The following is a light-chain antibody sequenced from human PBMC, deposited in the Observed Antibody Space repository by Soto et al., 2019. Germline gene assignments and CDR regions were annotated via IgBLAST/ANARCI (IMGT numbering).Light chain of an antibody. CDR2: DAS. J-gene: IGKJ2*01. V-gene: IGKV1-33*01. Sequence: DIQMTQSPSYLSASVGDRVTITCRASQDITHYLNWYQQKPGKAPKLLISDASNLQRGVPSRFSGSGSGTDFTFTISSLQPEDIATYYCQHYDNLPPYTFGQGTKLEIK. CDR1: QDITHY. CDR3: QHYDNLPPYT.